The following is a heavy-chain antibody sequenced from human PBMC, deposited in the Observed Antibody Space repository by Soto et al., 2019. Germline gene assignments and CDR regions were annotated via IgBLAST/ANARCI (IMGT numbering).Heavy chain of an antibody. J-gene: IGHJ4*02. Sequence: SETRSLNCTGYGGSISSSSYYWGWIRQPPGKGLEWIGSIYYSGSTYYNPSLKSRVTISVDTSKNQFSLKLSSVTAADTAVYYCARRGYYYDSSGYYYDYWGQGTLVTVSS. CDR1: GGSISSSSYY. CDR3: ARRGYYYDSSGYYYDY. D-gene: IGHD3-22*01. CDR2: IYYSGST. V-gene: IGHV4-39*01.